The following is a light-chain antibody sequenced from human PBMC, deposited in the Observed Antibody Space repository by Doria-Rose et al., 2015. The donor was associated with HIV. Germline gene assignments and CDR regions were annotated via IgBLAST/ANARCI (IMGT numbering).Light chain of an antibody. Sequence: TQSPGTLSLSPGERATLSCRASQTVSSNYLAWYQQKPGQAPRLLLYGASGRATGIPDRFSGSGSGTDFTLTISRLEPEDFAVYHCQQYGTLPSTFGQGTRLDIK. CDR2: GAS. CDR3: QQYGTLPST. V-gene: IGKV3-20*01. CDR1: QTVSSNY. J-gene: IGKJ5*01.